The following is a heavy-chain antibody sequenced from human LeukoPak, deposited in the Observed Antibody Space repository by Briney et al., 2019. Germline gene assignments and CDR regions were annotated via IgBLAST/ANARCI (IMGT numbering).Heavy chain of an antibody. V-gene: IGHV3-30*02. CDR3: AKPTHKYSGTPGSYFDY. CDR2: IRYDGSNK. D-gene: IGHD1-26*01. J-gene: IGHJ4*02. Sequence: PGGSLRLSCAASGFTFSSYGMHWVRQAPGKGLEWVAFIRYDGSNKYYADSVKGRFTISRDNAKKSLYLQMNSLRAEDTAVYYCAKPTHKYSGTPGSYFDYWGQGTLVTVSS. CDR1: GFTFSSYG.